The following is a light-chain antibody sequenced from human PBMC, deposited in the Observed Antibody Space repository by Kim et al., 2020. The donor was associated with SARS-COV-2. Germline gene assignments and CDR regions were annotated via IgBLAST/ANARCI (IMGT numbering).Light chain of an antibody. Sequence: TPINCQSNQSVLYSSNNKNYLAWYRQKPGQPPKLLIYWASTRESGVPDRFSGSGSGTDFTLTISSLQAEDVAVYYCQQYYSTPLTFGGGTKVDIK. CDR3: QQYYSTPLT. CDR1: QSVLYSSNNKNY. CDR2: WAS. V-gene: IGKV4-1*01. J-gene: IGKJ4*01.